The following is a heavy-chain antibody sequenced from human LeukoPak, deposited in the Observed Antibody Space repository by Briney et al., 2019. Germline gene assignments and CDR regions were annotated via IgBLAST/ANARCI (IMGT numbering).Heavy chain of an antibody. V-gene: IGHV1-69*01. CDR2: ITPIFGTA. CDR3: ASPQGLYCSGGSCYHKYFDY. D-gene: IGHD2-15*01. CDR1: GGTFSSYA. J-gene: IGHJ4*02. Sequence: SVKVSCTASGGTFSSYAISWVRQAPGQGLEWMGGITPIFGTANYAQKFQGRVTITADESTSTAYMELSSLRSEDTAVYYCASPQGLYCSGGSCYHKYFDYWGQGTLVTVSS.